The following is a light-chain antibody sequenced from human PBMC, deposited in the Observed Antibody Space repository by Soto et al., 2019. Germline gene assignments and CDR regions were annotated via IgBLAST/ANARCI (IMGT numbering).Light chain of an antibody. J-gene: IGLJ2*01. CDR3: AAWDDSLSGVV. Sequence: QSVLTQPRSASGTPGQRVTISCSGSSSNIGRNYVYWYQQLPGTAPKLLICRTNQRPSGVPDRFFGSKSGTSASLAISGLRSEDEAAYYCAAWDDSLSGVVFGGGTKLTVL. CDR1: SSNIGRNY. CDR2: RTN. V-gene: IGLV1-47*01.